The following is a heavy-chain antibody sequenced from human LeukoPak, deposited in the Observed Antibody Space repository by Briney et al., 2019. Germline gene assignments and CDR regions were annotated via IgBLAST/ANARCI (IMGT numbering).Heavy chain of an antibody. J-gene: IGHJ4*02. CDR3: ARDSGSANNDY. D-gene: IGHD1/OR15-1a*01. CDR2: ISAGNGNT. Sequence: GASVKVSCKASGYTFTSYDINWVRQAPGQRLEWMGWISAGNGNTKYSQNFQGRVTFISNTSATTAFMELSSLRSEDAAVYYCARDSGSANNDYWGQGTLVTVSS. V-gene: IGHV1-3*01. CDR1: GYTFTSYD.